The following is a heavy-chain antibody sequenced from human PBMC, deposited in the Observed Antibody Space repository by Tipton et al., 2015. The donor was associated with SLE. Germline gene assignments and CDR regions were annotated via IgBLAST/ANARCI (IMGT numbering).Heavy chain of an antibody. CDR2: IDHSGST. J-gene: IGHJ2*01. CDR1: GGSFSGYY. CDR3: ARGVRIAVVKGWYFDL. D-gene: IGHD6-19*01. Sequence: GLVKPSETLSLTCAVYGGSFSGYYWSWIRQPPGKGLEWIGEIDHSGSTNYNPSLKSRVTISVDTSKNQFSLRLTSVTAADTAVYYCARGVRIAVVKGWYFDLWGRGTLVTVSS. V-gene: IGHV4-34*01.